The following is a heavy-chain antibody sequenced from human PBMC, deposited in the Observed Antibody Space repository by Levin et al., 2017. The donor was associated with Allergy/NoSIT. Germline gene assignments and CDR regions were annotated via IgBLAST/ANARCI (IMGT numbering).Heavy chain of an antibody. CDR3: SRVDSGIFGVVLSYVFDH. V-gene: IGHV3-7*03. D-gene: IGHD3-3*01. J-gene: IGHJ4*02. CDR2: IKQDGTEK. Sequence: LSLTCAASGFSFRSFWMTWVRQAPGKALEWVANIKQDGTEKYVLDSVKGRFTISRDHAKSALYLQMDRLRAEDTAVYFFSRVDSGIFGVVLSYVFDHWGQGTLVAVSS. CDR1: GFSFRSFW.